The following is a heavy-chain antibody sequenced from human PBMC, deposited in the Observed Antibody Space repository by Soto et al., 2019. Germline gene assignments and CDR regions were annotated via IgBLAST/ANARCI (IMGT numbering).Heavy chain of an antibody. V-gene: IGHV4-34*01. J-gene: IGHJ4*02. CDR2: INHSGST. D-gene: IGHD1-7*01. Sequence: QVQLQQWGAGLLKPSETLSLTCAVYGGSFSGYYWTWIRQPPGTGLEWIGEINHSGSTNYNPSLKSLVTISVGTSTNQCSPKLSSVTAADPAVYYCTRDKTTGHFDYWGQGTVVTVS. CDR1: GGSFSGYY. CDR3: TRDKTTGHFDY.